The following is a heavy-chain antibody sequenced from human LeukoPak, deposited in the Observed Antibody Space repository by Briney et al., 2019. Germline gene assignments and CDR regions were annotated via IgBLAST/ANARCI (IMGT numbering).Heavy chain of an antibody. J-gene: IGHJ4*02. CDR2: TYYSGST. V-gene: IGHV4-59*08. CDR1: GGSISSYY. Sequence: SETLSLTCTDSGGSISSYYWSWIRQPPGKGLEWIGYTYYSGSTNYNPSLKSRVTISVDTSKNQFSLKLSSVTAADTAAYYCAGRGIAVADYPYWGQGTLVTVSS. CDR3: AGRGIAVADYPY. D-gene: IGHD6-19*01.